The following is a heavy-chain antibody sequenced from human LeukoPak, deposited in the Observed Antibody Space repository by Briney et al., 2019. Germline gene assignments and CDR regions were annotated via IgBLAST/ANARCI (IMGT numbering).Heavy chain of an antibody. CDR3: VRDGVMGRYFYRYMDV. J-gene: IGHJ6*03. CDR1: GFSFCVYS. Sequence: GGSLRLSCAPSGFSFCVYSVNCVRHSRGRGLLCVSSISSRSSHKFRYYSDSVKGRCTISRDNAKNSLYLQINSLRVEDTAVYYCVRDGVMGRYFYRYMDVWGKGTTITVSS. D-gene: IGHD1-26*01. V-gene: IGHV3-21*01. CDR2: ISSRSSHK.